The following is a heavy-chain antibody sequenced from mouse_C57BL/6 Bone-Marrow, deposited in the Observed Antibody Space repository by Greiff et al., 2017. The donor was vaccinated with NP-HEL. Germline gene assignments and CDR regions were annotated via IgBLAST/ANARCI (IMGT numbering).Heavy chain of an antibody. CDR2: IYPGNSDT. D-gene: IGHD2-5*01. J-gene: IGHJ2*01. Sequence: VQLQQSGTELARPGASVKMSCKTSGYTFTSYWMHWVKQRPGQGLEWIGAIYPGNSDTSYNPKFKGKAKLTAVPSASTAYMELSSLTNEDSAVYYGTQDGYCSNYYLEYWGQGTTLTVSS. V-gene: IGHV1-5*01. CDR3: TQDGYCSNYYLEY. CDR1: GYTFTSYW.